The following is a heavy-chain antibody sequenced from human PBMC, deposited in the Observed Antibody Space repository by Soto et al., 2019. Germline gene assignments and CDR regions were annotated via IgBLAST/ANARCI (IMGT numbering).Heavy chain of an antibody. V-gene: IGHV1-2*04. D-gene: IGHD7-27*01. CDR2: INPNSGGT. CDR1: GYTFTGYY. Sequence: QVQLVQSGAEVKKPGASVKVSCQASGYTFTGYYMHWVRQAPGQGLEWMGWINPNSGGTNYAQKFQGWVTMTRDTSISTVYMEVSRLRSDDTAVYYCARDRIWGYYYSSMDVWGQGTTVTVSS. CDR3: ARDRIWGYYYSSMDV. J-gene: IGHJ6*02.